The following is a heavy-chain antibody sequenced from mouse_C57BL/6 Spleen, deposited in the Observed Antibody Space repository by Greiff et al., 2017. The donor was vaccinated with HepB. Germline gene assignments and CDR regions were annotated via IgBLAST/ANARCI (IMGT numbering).Heavy chain of an antibody. V-gene: IGHV1-59*01. CDR1: GYTFTSYW. D-gene: IGHD2-4*01. CDR2: IDPSDSYT. CDR3: ARFYYDYLFAY. Sequence: QVQLQQPGAELVRPGTSVKLSCKASGYTFTSYWMHWVKQRPGQGLEWIGVIDPSDSYTNYNQKFKGKATLTVDTSSSTAYMQLSSLTSEDSAVYYCARFYYDYLFAYWGQGTLVTVSA. J-gene: IGHJ3*01.